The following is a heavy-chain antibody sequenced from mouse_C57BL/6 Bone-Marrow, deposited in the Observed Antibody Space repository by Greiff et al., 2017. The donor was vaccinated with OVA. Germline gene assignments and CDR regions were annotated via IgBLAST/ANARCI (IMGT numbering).Heavy chain of an antibody. CDR3: ARYYYGSSYVGYAMDY. J-gene: IGHJ4*01. CDR1: GFNIKNTY. D-gene: IGHD1-1*01. CDR2: IDPANGNT. V-gene: IGHV14-3*01. Sequence: EVKLQESVAELVRPGASVKLSCTASGFNIKNTYMHWVKQRPEQGLEWIGRIDPANGNTKYAPKFQGKATITADTSSNTAYLQLSSLTSEDTAIYYCARYYYGSSYVGYAMDYWGQGTSVTVSS.